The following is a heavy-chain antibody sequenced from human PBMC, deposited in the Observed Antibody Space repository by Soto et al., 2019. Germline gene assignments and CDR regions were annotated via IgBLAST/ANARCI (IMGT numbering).Heavy chain of an antibody. CDR3: AIVTTQYWYFDL. Sequence: EVQLVESGGGLVQPGGSLRLSCAASGFTFSSYEMNWVRQAPGKGLEWVSYISSSGSTIYYADSVKGRFTISRDNAKNSLYLQMNSLRAEDTAVYYCAIVTTQYWYFDLWGRGTLVTVSS. CDR1: GFTFSSYE. CDR2: ISSSGSTI. D-gene: IGHD4-17*01. V-gene: IGHV3-48*03. J-gene: IGHJ2*01.